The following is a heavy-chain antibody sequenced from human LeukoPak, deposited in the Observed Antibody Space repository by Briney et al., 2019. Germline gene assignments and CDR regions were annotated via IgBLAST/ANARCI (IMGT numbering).Heavy chain of an antibody. CDR2: IYYSGST. CDR1: GGSISSYY. Sequence: SETLSLTCTISGGSISSYYWSWIRQPPGKGLEWIGYIYYSGSTNYNPSLKSRVTMSVDTSKNQFSLKLSSVTAADTAAYYCARDRYYFGSESYFDYWGQGTLVTVSS. D-gene: IGHD3-10*01. CDR3: ARDRYYFGSESYFDY. V-gene: IGHV4-59*12. J-gene: IGHJ4*02.